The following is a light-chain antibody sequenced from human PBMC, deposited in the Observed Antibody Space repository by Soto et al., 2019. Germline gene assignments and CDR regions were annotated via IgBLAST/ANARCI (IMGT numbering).Light chain of an antibody. V-gene: IGLV2-14*01. J-gene: IGLJ1*01. CDR3: SSYTSSSTRV. Sequence: QSVLTQPASVSGSPGQSITISCTGTSSDVGGYNYVSWYQHHPGKAPKLMIFEVCNRPSGVSIRFSGSKSGNTASLTISGLQAEDEADYYCSSYTSSSTRVFGTGTKVTVL. CDR2: EVC. CDR1: SSDVGGYNY.